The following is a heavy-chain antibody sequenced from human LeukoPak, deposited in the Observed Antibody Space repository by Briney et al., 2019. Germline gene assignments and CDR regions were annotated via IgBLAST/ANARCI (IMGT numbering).Heavy chain of an antibody. CDR2: INPSGGST. CDR3: ATARVKAVAGNWFDP. V-gene: IGHV1-46*01. D-gene: IGHD6-19*01. CDR1: GYTFTSYY. Sequence: ASVKVSCKASGYTFTSYYMHWVRQAPGQGLEWMGIINPSGGSTSYAQKFQGRVTMTRDTSTSTVYIELSSLRSEDTAVYYCATARVKAVAGNWFDPWGQGTLVTVSS. J-gene: IGHJ5*02.